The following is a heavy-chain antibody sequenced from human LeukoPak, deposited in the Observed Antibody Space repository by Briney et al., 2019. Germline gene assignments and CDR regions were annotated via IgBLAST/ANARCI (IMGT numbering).Heavy chain of an antibody. J-gene: IGHJ3*02. D-gene: IGHD1-26*01. CDR1: SGSISNSNYY. CDR3: ATYSGSYGVAFDI. Sequence: PSETLSLTCSVTSGSISNSNYYWGWIRQPPGKGLEWIGSIFYSGSTDYNPSLKSRVTISVDTSKDQFSLTLNSVIAADTAVYYCATYSGSYGVAFDIWGQGTMVTVSS. CDR2: IFYSGST. V-gene: IGHV4-39*01.